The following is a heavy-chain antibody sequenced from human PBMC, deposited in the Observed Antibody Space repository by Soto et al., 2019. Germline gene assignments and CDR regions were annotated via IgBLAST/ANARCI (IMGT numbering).Heavy chain of an antibody. Sequence: EVQLVESGGGLVQPGGSLRLSCVASGFTFRSSWMHWVRQAPGKGLVWVSRINSDATTKNYAEYAKGRFTIARDNAENTLDMHMDSLTAEDTAVYYCAIGSTGWYGYDDGGPGTLLTVSS. CDR2: INSDATTK. CDR1: GFTFRSSW. CDR3: AIGSTGWYGYDD. J-gene: IGHJ4*02. V-gene: IGHV3-74*01. D-gene: IGHD6-19*01.